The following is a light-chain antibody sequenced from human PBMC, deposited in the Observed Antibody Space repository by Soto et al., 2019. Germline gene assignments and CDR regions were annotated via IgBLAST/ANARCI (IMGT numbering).Light chain of an antibody. J-gene: IGKJ1*01. CDR1: QSISSY. Sequence: DIQLTQSPSSLSASVGERVTITCRASQSISSYSNWYQKQPGEAPKLLIYAASSVQSVAPSRFSGSGSANDFPLTISSLPPEDLATYCRQQSYTTPWTFGQGTKVDIK. CDR3: QQSYTTPWT. V-gene: IGKV1-39*01. CDR2: AAS.